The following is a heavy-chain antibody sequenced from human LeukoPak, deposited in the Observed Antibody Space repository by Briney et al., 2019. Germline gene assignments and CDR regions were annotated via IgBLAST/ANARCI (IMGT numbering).Heavy chain of an antibody. CDR3: ARQGYYDSSGYPTLDDAFDI. D-gene: IGHD3-22*01. CDR1: GGSLSSSSYY. V-gene: IGHV4-39*01. Sequence: SETLSLTCTVSGGSLSSSSYYWGWIRQPPGKGLEWIGSIYYSGSTYYNPSLKSRVTISVDTSKNQFSLKLSSVTAADTAVYYCARQGYYDSSGYPTLDDAFDIWGQGTMVTVSS. CDR2: IYYSGST. J-gene: IGHJ3*02.